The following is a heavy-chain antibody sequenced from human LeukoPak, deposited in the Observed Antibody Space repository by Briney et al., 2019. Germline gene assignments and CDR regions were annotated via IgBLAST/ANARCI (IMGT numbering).Heavy chain of an antibody. CDR2: ISSSSSYI. D-gene: IGHD3-22*01. CDR3: ARELVGKYYYDSSGYYPPDY. Sequence: PGGSLRLSCAASGFTFSSYSMNWVRQAPGKGLEWVSSISSSSSYIYYADSVKGRFTISRDNAKNSLYLQMNSLRAEDTAVYYCARELVGKYYYDSSGYYPPDYWGQGTLVTVSS. J-gene: IGHJ4*02. V-gene: IGHV3-21*01. CDR1: GFTFSSYS.